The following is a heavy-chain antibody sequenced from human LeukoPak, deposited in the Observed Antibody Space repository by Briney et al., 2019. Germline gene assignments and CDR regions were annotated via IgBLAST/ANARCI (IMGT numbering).Heavy chain of an antibody. CDR1: GFTFSSYS. J-gene: IGHJ5*02. V-gene: IGHV3-21*01. Sequence: PGGSLRLSCKASGFTFSSYSMNWVRQAPGKGLEWVSSISSSSSYIYYADSVMGRFTISRDNAKNSLYLQMNSLTAEDTAVYYCAKDRGIAAAELDPWGQGTLVTVSS. CDR3: AKDRGIAAAELDP. CDR2: ISSSSSYI. D-gene: IGHD6-13*01.